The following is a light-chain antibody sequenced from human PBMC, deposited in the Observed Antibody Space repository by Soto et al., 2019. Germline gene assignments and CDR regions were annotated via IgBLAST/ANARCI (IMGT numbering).Light chain of an antibody. Sequence: EIVLTQSPGTLSLSPGERATLSCRASQSGTNNYLAWYQQRPGQAPRLLIYGASSRATGIPDRFSGSGSGTDFTLSISRLEPEDFAVYYCQQYATSPRTFGQGTKVEIK. CDR1: QSGTNNY. V-gene: IGKV3-20*01. CDR2: GAS. J-gene: IGKJ1*01. CDR3: QQYATSPRT.